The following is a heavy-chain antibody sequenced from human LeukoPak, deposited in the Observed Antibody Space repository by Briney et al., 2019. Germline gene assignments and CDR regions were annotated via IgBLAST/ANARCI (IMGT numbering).Heavy chain of an antibody. Sequence: SETLSLTCTVSGRSISSYYWSWIRQPAGKGLEWIGRIYTSGSTNYNPSLKSRVTMSVDTSKNQFSLKVTSETAADTAVYYCAGGYYAVLYWGQGTLVTVSS. CDR2: IYTSGST. V-gene: IGHV4-4*07. CDR3: AGGYYAVLY. D-gene: IGHD2/OR15-2a*01. J-gene: IGHJ4*02. CDR1: GRSISSYY.